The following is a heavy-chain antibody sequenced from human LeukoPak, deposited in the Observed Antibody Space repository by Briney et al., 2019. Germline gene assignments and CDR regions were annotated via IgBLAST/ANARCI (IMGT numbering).Heavy chain of an antibody. D-gene: IGHD3-9*01. Sequence: ASVKVSCKASGGTFSSYAISWVRQAPGQGLEWMGRIIPILGIANYAQKFQGRVTITADKSTSTAYMELSSLRYEDTAVYYCARLNYDILTGYYPAVDYWGQGTLVTVSS. J-gene: IGHJ4*02. CDR1: GGTFSSYA. CDR2: IIPILGIA. V-gene: IGHV1-69*04. CDR3: ARLNYDILTGYYPAVDY.